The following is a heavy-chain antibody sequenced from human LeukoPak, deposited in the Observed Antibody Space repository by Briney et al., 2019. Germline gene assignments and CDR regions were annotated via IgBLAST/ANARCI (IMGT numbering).Heavy chain of an antibody. Sequence: KCGESLKISCKGSGYSFTSYWIGWVRQMPGKGLEWMGIIHPGDSDTRYSPSFQGQVTISADKSISTAYLQWSSLKASDTTMYYCAGHEVSGTTVTTPYGMDVWGQGTTVTVSS. J-gene: IGHJ6*02. V-gene: IGHV5-51*01. D-gene: IGHD4-17*01. CDR3: AGHEVSGTTVTTPYGMDV. CDR2: IHPGDSDT. CDR1: GYSFTSYW.